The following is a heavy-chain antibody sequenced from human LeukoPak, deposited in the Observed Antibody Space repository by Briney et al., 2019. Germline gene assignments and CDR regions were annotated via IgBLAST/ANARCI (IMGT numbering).Heavy chain of an antibody. CDR3: AREEMVRGVIIGRFDAFDI. CDR2: IWYDGSNK. D-gene: IGHD3-10*01. J-gene: IGHJ3*02. Sequence: GRSLRLSCAASGFTFSSYGVHWVRQAPGKGLEWVAVIWYDGSNKYYADSVKGRFTISRDNSKNTLYLQMNSLRAEDTAVYYCAREEMVRGVIIGRFDAFDIWGQGTMVTVSS. V-gene: IGHV3-33*01. CDR1: GFTFSSYG.